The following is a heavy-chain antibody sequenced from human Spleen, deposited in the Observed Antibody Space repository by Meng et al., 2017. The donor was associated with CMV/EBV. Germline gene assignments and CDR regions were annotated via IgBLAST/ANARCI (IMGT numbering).Heavy chain of an antibody. CDR2: ISYDGIDK. CDR3: ARDLGVRGVGEFYFDY. CDR1: GFTFKNHA. V-gene: IGHV3-30*14. Sequence: GFTFKNHAMHWVRQAPGKGLEWVAVISYDGIDKYYADSVKGRFSISRDNFKNTVYLQMNSLRAEDTAVYYCARDLGVRGVGEFYFDYWGQGTLVTVSS. J-gene: IGHJ4*02. D-gene: IGHD3-10*01.